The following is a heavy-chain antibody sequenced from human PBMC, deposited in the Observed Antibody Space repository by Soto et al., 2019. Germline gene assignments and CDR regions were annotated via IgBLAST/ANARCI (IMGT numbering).Heavy chain of an antibody. CDR2: INPRGYSP. V-gene: IGHV1-46*01. CDR3: AREFLGWQNALDY. CDR1: GYTFISNY. D-gene: IGHD3-3*01. J-gene: IGHJ4*02. Sequence: QVQLVQSGAEVKKPGASVTVSCTASGYTFISNYIHWVRQAPGQRLEWMGIINPRGYSPTYAQQFQVRVTMTSDTSTSTVFMELSSLTSEDTAVYYCAREFLGWQNALDYWGQGTLVTVSS.